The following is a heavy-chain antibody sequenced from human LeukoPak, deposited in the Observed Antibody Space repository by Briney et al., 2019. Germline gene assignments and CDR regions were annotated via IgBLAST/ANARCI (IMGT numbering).Heavy chain of an antibody. CDR2: IYYSGST. D-gene: IGHD2-15*01. V-gene: IGHV4-59*01. CDR3: ARFVVGNCSGGSCSDY. J-gene: IGHJ4*02. Sequence: KSSETLSLTCTVSGGSISSYYWSWIRQPPGKGLERIGYIYYSGSTNYNPSLKSRVTISVDTSKNQFSLKLSSVTAADTAVYYCARFVVGNCSGGSCSDYWGQGTLVTVSS. CDR1: GGSISSYY.